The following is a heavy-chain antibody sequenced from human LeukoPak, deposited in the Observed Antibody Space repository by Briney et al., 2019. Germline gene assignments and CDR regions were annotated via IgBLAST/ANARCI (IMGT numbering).Heavy chain of an antibody. CDR2: INHSGST. V-gene: IGHV4-34*01. CDR1: GGSFSGYY. J-gene: IGHJ6*02. Sequence: SETLSLTCAVYGGSFSGYYWSWIRQPPGKGLEWIGEINHSGSTNYNPSLKSRVTISVDTSKNQFSLKLSSVTAADTAVYYCARGYSSGWYPVYYYGMGVWGQGTTVTVSS. D-gene: IGHD6-19*01. CDR3: ARGYSSGWYPVYYYGMGV.